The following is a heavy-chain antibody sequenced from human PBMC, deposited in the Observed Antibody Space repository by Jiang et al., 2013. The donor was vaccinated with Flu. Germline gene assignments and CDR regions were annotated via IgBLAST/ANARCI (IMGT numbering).Heavy chain of an antibody. CDR2: IYYSGST. D-gene: IGHD6-6*01. CDR1: GGSISSSSYY. Sequence: LLKPSETLSLTCTVSGGSISSSSYYWGWIRQPPGKGLEWIGSIYYSGSTYYNPSLKSRVTISVDTSKNQFSLKLSSVTAADTAVYYCARHDQAAARPRRVDPWGQGTLVTVSS. CDR3: ARHDQAAARPRRVDP. J-gene: IGHJ5*02. V-gene: IGHV4-39*01.